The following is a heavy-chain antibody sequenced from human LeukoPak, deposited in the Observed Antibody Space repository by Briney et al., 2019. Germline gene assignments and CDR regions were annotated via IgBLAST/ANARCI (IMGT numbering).Heavy chain of an antibody. CDR3: ARVVGSSISFDH. Sequence: ASVKVSCTASGYTFTSYDINWVRQATGQGLEWMGWMNPNSGNTGYAQKFQGRVTMTRNTSISTAYMELSSLRSEDTAVYYCARVVGSSISFDHWGQGTLVTVSS. D-gene: IGHD1-26*01. CDR1: GYTFTSYD. CDR2: MNPNSGNT. V-gene: IGHV1-8*01. J-gene: IGHJ4*02.